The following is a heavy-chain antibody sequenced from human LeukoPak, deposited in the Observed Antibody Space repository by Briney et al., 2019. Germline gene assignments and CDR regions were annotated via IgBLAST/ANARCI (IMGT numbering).Heavy chain of an antibody. CDR1: GYTFSDNC. CDR2: INPSNGGK. D-gene: IGHD3-10*01. V-gene: IGHV1-2*02. J-gene: IGHJ1*01. Sequence: ASVKVSCKASGYTFSDNCVHWVRQAPGQGLEWMGWINPSNGGKNYAQSFQGRVTMTWDTSINTAYVELSRLRSDDTATYYCARGSTAEYFVHWGQGSLVTVSS. CDR3: ARGSTAEYFVH.